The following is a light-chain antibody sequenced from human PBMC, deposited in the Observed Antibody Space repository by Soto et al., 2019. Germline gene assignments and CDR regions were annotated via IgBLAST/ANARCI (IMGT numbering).Light chain of an antibody. V-gene: IGLV2-14*03. CDR2: DVN. CDR1: SSDVGGHDY. J-gene: IGLJ1*01. Sequence: QSVLTQPASVSGSPGQSIALSCTGTSSDVGGHDYVSWYQQLPGKAPKLMIYDVNNRPSGASNRFSGSKSGNTASLTISGVQAEDEADYYCSSYTSSSTHVFGTGTKVTVL. CDR3: SSYTSSSTHV.